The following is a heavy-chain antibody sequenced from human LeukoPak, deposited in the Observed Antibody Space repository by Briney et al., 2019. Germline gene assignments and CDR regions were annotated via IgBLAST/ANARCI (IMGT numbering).Heavy chain of an antibody. V-gene: IGHV4-59*01. CDR1: GGSISSYY. D-gene: IGHD6-13*01. Sequence: SETLSLTCTVSGGSISSYYWSWIRQPPGKGLEWIGYIYYSGSTDYNPSLKSRVTISVDTSKNQFSLKLSSVTAADAAVYYCAILHGSSTRSENWFDPWRQGTLVTVSS. J-gene: IGHJ5*02. CDR2: IYYSGST. CDR3: AILHGSSTRSENWFDP.